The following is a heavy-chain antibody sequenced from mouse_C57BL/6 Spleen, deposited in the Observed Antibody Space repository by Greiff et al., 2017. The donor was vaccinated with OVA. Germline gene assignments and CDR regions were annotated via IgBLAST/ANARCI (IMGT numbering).Heavy chain of an antibody. D-gene: IGHD1-1*02. CDR3: EIMGMDY. Sequence: EVKLMESGGGLVKPGGSLKLSCAASGFTFSNYGMHWVRQAPEKGLEWVAYISSGSSTIYYADTVKGRFTISRDNATNTLFLHMTSLRSEDSAMYYCEIMGMDYWGQGTSVTVSS. V-gene: IGHV5-17*01. J-gene: IGHJ4*01. CDR1: GFTFSNYG. CDR2: ISSGSSTI.